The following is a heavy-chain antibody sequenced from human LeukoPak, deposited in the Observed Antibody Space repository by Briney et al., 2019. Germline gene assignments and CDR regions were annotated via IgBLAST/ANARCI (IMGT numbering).Heavy chain of an antibody. CDR1: GFIFSDYH. CDR3: ASGRDIAVAGPGGYFDY. CDR2: ISPGGDVI. V-gene: IGHV3-11*01. J-gene: IGHJ4*02. Sequence: GGSLRLSWAASGFIFSDYHMNWIRQAPGKGLEWVSYISPGGDVIYFADYVKGRFTISRDNAKNSLFLQMNSLTAEDTAVYYCASGRDIAVAGPGGYFDYWGQGTLVTVSS. D-gene: IGHD6-19*01.